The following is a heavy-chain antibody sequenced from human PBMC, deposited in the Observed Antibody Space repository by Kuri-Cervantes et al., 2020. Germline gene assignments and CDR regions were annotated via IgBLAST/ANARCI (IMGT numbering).Heavy chain of an antibody. CDR1: GGTFSSYA. Sequence: SVKVSCKASGGTFSSYAISWVRQAPGQGLEWMGGIIPIFGTANYAQKFQGRVTITTDESTSTAYMELSRLRSDDTAVYYCARDRAARPVGLLGYGPTYYFDYWGQGTLVTVSS. D-gene: IGHD6-6*01. CDR3: ARDRAARPVGLLGYGPTYYFDY. V-gene: IGHV1-69*05. CDR2: IIPIFGTA. J-gene: IGHJ4*02.